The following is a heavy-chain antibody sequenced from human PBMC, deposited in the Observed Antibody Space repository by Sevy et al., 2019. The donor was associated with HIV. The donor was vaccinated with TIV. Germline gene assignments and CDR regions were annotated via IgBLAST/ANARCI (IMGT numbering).Heavy chain of an antibody. CDR1: GGSISSYY. CDR3: ARDTGVVVPAATYNWFDP. CDR2: IYYSGST. D-gene: IGHD2-2*01. J-gene: IGHJ5*02. V-gene: IGHV4-59*01. Sequence: SETLSLTCTVSGGSISSYYWSWIRQPPGKGLEWIGYIYYSGSTNYNPSLKSRVTISVDTSKNQFSLKLSSVTAADTAVYYWARDTGVVVPAATYNWFDPWGQGTLVTVSS.